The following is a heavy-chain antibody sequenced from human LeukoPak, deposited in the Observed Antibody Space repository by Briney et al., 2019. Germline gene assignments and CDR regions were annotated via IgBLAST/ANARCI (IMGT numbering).Heavy chain of an antibody. V-gene: IGHV4-34*01. CDR1: GGSFSGYY. J-gene: IGHJ3*02. CDR2: INHSGST. D-gene: IGHD4-17*01. CDR3: ARAMITVYGDDAFDI. Sequence: SETLSLTCAVYGGSFSGYYWSWIRQPPGKGLEWIGEINHSGSTNYNPSLTSRVTISVDTSKNQFSLKLSSVTAADTAVYYCARAMITVYGDDAFDIRGQGTMVTVSS.